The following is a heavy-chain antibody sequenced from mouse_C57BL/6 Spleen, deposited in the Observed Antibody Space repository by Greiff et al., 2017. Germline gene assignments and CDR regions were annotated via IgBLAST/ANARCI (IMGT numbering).Heavy chain of an antibody. D-gene: IGHD1-1*01. CDR2: IYPRSGNT. CDR1: GYTFTSYG. V-gene: IGHV1-81*01. CDR3: ARSPTYGSSYDWYFDV. J-gene: IGHJ1*03. Sequence: LQESGAELARPGASVKLSCKASGYTFTSYGISWVKQRTGQGLEWIGEIYPRSGNTYYNEKFKGKATLTADKSSSTAYMELRSLTSEDSAVYFCARSPTYGSSYDWYFDVWGTGTTVTVSS.